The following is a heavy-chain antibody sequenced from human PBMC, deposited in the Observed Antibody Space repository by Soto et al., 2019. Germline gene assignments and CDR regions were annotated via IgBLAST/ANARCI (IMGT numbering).Heavy chain of an antibody. CDR3: TRWNGYGDL. V-gene: IGHV3-23*01. J-gene: IGHJ5*02. CDR1: GFSVSTYG. D-gene: IGHD1-1*01. Sequence: DVQILESGGGLVEPGGSLRLSCAASGFSVSTYGVTWVRQGPGKGLEGVSGVSGGSGATHYRDSVKGRFTITTDYPENTAYLQMNSLRVEDTAVYYCTRWNGYGDLWGQGILVTVS. CDR2: VSGGSGAT.